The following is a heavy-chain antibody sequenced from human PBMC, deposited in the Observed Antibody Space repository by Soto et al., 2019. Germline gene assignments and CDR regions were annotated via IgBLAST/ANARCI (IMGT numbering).Heavy chain of an antibody. CDR2: IWYDGSNK. CDR1: GFTFSSYG. CDR3: ARHEGSAYPLDN. Sequence: QVQLVESGGGVVQPGRSLRLSCAASGFTFSSYGMHWVRQAPGEGLEWVAVIWYDGSNKYYADSVKGRFTISRENSKKTLYLQMKSLRAEDTAVYYSARHEGSAYPLDNWGQGTLVTVSS. J-gene: IGHJ4*02. V-gene: IGHV3-33*01.